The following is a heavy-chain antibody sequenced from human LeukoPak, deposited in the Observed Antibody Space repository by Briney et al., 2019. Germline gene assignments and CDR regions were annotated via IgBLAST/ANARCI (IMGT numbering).Heavy chain of an antibody. CDR3: ATPGLDYDFWSGSFQGDY. D-gene: IGHD3-3*01. Sequence: GASVKVSCKASGGTFTSYAISWVRQAPGQGLEWMGRIIPIFGIANYAQKFQGRDTITADKSTSTVYMELSSLRSEDTAVYYCATPGLDYDFWSGSFQGDYWGQGALVTVSS. CDR2: IIPIFGIA. V-gene: IGHV1-69*04. CDR1: GGTFTSYA. J-gene: IGHJ4*02.